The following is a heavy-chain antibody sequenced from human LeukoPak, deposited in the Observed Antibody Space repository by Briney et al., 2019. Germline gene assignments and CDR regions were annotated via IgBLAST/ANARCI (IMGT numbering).Heavy chain of an antibody. D-gene: IGHD3-10*01. CDR2: IYSGGST. CDR3: AKGGRGSWAGNTGD. CDR1: GFTVSSNY. Sequence: PGGSLRLSCAASGFTVSSNYMSWVRQAPGKGLEWVSVIYSGGSTYYADSVKGRFSVSRDNSKNTLYLQMNSLRVEDTAVYYCAKGGRGSWAGNTGDWGQGTLVSVSS. J-gene: IGHJ4*02. V-gene: IGHV3-53*01.